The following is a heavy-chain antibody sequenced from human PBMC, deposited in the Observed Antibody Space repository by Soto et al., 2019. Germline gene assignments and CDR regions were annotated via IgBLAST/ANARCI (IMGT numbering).Heavy chain of an antibody. Sequence: GGSLRLSCAASGFTFSSYAMSWVRHAPGKGLEWVSAISGSGGSTYYADSVKGRFTISRDNSKNTLYLQMNSLRAEDTAVYYCAKNPGYCSGGSCYLYFDYWGQGTLVTVSS. J-gene: IGHJ4*02. CDR3: AKNPGYCSGGSCYLYFDY. D-gene: IGHD2-15*01. V-gene: IGHV3-23*01. CDR2: ISGSGGST. CDR1: GFTFSSYA.